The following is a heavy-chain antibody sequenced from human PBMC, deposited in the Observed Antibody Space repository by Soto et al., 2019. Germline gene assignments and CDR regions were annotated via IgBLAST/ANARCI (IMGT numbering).Heavy chain of an antibody. V-gene: IGHV1-18*01. CDR2: ISAYNGNT. CDR3: ARGAPGGWQWLAIDS. D-gene: IGHD6-19*01. CDR1: GYTFTSYG. J-gene: IGHJ4*02. Sequence: QVQLVQSGAEVKKPGASVKVSCKASGYTFTSYGISWVRQAPGQGLEWMGWISAYNGNTNYAQKLQGRFTMTTDTPTRTAYMELRSLRSDNTAVYYCARGAPGGWQWLAIDSWGQGTLVTVSS.